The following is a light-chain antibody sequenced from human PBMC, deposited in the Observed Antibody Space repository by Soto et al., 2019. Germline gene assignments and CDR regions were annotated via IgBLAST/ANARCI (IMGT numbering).Light chain of an antibody. CDR1: SSNIGSNS. V-gene: IGLV1-44*01. CDR2: ADN. Sequence: QPVLTQPPSASGTPGQRVSISCSGSSSNIGSNSVQWHQQLPGTAPNLLIYADNQRPSGVPDRFSGPKSGTSASLAITGLQSGDEADYYCAAWDDSLNGFVFGTGTKVTVL. J-gene: IGLJ1*01. CDR3: AAWDDSLNGFV.